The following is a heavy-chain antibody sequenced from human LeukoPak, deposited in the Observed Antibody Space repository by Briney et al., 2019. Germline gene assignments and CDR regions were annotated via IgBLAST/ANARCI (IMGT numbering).Heavy chain of an antibody. J-gene: IGHJ5*02. CDR2: IYYSGGT. CDR3: ARYSDNWFDP. Sequence: PSETLSLTCTVSGGSISSYYWSWIRQPPGKGLEWIGYIYYSGGTNYNPPLKSRVTISVDTSKNQFSPKLSSVTAADTAVYYCARYSDNWFDPWGQGTLVTVSS. CDR1: GGSISSYY. V-gene: IGHV4-59*01. D-gene: IGHD6-13*01.